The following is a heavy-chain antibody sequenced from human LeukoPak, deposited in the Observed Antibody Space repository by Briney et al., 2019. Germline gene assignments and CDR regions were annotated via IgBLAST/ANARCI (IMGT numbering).Heavy chain of an antibody. CDR1: GFTFSSYG. CDR2: IRYDGSNK. D-gene: IGHD5-24*01. Sequence: PGGSLRLSCAASGFTFSSYGMHWVRQAPGKGLEWVAFIRYDGSNKYYADSVKGRFTISRDNSKNTLYLQMNSLRAEDTAVYYCAQDRRKMATTSFDYWGQGTLVTVSS. J-gene: IGHJ4*02. V-gene: IGHV3-30*02. CDR3: AQDRRKMATTSFDY.